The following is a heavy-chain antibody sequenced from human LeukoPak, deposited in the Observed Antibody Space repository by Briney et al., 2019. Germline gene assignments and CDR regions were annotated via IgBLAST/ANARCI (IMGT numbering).Heavy chain of an antibody. CDR1: GYSFSTYW. D-gene: IGHD5-18*01. J-gene: IGHJ4*02. Sequence: GESLKISCEASGYSFSTYWITWVRQMPGKGLEWMAIIYSGDSDTRYSPSFQGQVTISVDKSISTAYLQWSSLKASDTAIYYCAIHSYGYRHWGQGTLVTVSS. V-gene: IGHV5-51*01. CDR2: IYSGDSDT. CDR3: AIHSYGYRH.